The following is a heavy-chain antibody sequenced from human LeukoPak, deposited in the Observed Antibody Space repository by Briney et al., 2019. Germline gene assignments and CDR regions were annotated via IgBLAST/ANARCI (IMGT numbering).Heavy chain of an antibody. CDR2: IKEVGSDK. Sequence: GGSLRLSCAASGFTFSNYWMSWVRQTPGKGREWVANIKEVGSDKYYGDSLKGRFNISRDNAKNSLYLQMNSLRAEDTAVYYCEKDRTRQDYWGQGTLVTVSS. J-gene: IGHJ4*02. V-gene: IGHV3-7*03. D-gene: IGHD3-3*01. CDR3: EKDRTRQDY. CDR1: GFTFSNYW.